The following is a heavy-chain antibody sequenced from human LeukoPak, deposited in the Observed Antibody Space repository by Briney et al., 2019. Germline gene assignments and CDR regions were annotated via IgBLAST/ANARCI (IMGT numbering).Heavy chain of an antibody. D-gene: IGHD6-13*01. CDR1: GGSVSSGSYY. J-gene: IGHJ4*02. V-gene: IGHV4-61*01. CDR2: IYYSGIT. Sequence: SETLSLTCTFSGGSVSSGSYYWSWIRQPPGEGLEWIGYIYYSGITNYNPSLKSRVTIPVNTSKNQFSLKLSSVTAADTAVYYYARWSSSWETCGYWGQGTLVTVSS. CDR3: ARWSSSWETCGY.